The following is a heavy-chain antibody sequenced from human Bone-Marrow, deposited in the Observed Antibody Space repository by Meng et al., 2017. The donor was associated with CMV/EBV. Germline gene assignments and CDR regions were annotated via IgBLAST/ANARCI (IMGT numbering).Heavy chain of an antibody. V-gene: IGHV3-20*01. CDR1: GFTFDDYG. CDR3: ARESYYDSSPDRGGLDY. CDR2: INWNGGST. Sequence: GGSLRLSCAASGFTFDDYGMSWVRQAPGKGLEWVSGINWNGGSTGYADSVKGRFTISRDNAKNSLYLQMNSLRAEDTALYHCARESYYDSSPDRGGLDYWGQGTLVTGSS. D-gene: IGHD3-22*01. J-gene: IGHJ4*02.